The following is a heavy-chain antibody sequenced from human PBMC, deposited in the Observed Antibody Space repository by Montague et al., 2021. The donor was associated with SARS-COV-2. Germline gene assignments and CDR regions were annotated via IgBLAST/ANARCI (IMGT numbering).Heavy chain of an antibody. CDR1: GFAFSSYE. CDR3: ASKKWLRGRFDP. V-gene: IGHV3-48*03. J-gene: IGHJ5*02. CDR2: ISSSGSTI. Sequence: SLRLSCAASGFAFSSYEMDWVRQAPGKGLEWVSYISSSGSTIYYADSVKGRFTISRDNAKNSLYLQMNSLRAEDTAVYYCASKKWLRGRFDPWGQGTLVTVPS. D-gene: IGHD5-12*01.